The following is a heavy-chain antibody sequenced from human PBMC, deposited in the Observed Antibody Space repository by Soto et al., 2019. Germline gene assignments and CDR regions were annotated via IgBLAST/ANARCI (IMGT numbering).Heavy chain of an antibody. Sequence: GGSLRLSCAASGFTFSSYGMHWVRQAPGKGLEWVAVISYDGSNKYYADSVKGRFTISRDNSKNTLYLQMNSLRAEDTAVYYCAKDLWPYCTNGVCYTGFDYWGQGTLVTVSS. CDR3: AKDLWPYCTNGVCYTGFDY. D-gene: IGHD2-8*01. CDR1: GFTFSSYG. V-gene: IGHV3-30*18. J-gene: IGHJ4*02. CDR2: ISYDGSNK.